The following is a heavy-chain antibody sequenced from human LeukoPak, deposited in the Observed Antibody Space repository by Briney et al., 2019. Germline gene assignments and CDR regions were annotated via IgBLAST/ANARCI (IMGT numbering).Heavy chain of an antibody. CDR2: ISSSSSYI. D-gene: IGHD6-19*01. V-gene: IGHV3-21*01. CDR1: GFTFSSYS. CDR3: ASPVYSSGWRIDY. J-gene: IGHJ4*02. Sequence: GGSLRLSCAASGFTFSSYSMSWVRQAPGKGLEWVSSISSSSSYIYYADSVRGRFTISRDNAKNSLYLQMNRLRDEDTAVHYCASPVYSSGWRIDYWGQGTLVTVSS.